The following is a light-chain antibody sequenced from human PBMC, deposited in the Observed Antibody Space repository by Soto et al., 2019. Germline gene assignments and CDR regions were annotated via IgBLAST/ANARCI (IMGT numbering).Light chain of an antibody. CDR1: SSDVGGYGY. CDR2: DVL. CDR3: CSYAGSYTGV. Sequence: QSVLTRPRSVSGSPGQSVTISCTGTSSDVGGYGYVSWYQQHPGKAPKLMIFDVLKRPSGVPDRFSGSKSGNTASLSISGLQAEDEADYYCCSYAGSYTGVFGGGTQLTVL. J-gene: IGLJ3*02. V-gene: IGLV2-11*01.